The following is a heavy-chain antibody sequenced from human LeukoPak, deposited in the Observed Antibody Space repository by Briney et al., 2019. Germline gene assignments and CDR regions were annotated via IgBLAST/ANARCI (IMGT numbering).Heavy chain of an antibody. CDR1: GFTFSSYA. V-gene: IGHV3-21*01. CDR3: ARDQYDFWASGAFDI. D-gene: IGHD3-3*01. Sequence: GGSLRLSCAASGFTFSSYAMSWVRQSPGKGLEWVSCITGSGGDTYYADSVKGRFTISRDNAKNSLYLQMNSLRAEDAAVYYCARDQYDFWASGAFDIWGQGTMVTVSS. J-gene: IGHJ3*02. CDR2: ITGSGGDT.